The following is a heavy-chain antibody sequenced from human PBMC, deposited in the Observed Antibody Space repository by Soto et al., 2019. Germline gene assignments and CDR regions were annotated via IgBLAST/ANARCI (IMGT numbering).Heavy chain of an antibody. CDR2: ISAYNGDT. J-gene: IGHJ6*03. CDR3: ARMVRGSNIDYYHYMDV. Sequence: ASVKVSCKAPGYTFTSHGISWVRQAPGQGLEWMGWISAYNGDTNYAQKLQGRVTVTTDTSTSTAYMELRSLRSEDTAVYYCARMVRGSNIDYYHYMDVWGKGTTVTVSS. V-gene: IGHV1-18*01. CDR1: GYTFTSHG. D-gene: IGHD3-10*01.